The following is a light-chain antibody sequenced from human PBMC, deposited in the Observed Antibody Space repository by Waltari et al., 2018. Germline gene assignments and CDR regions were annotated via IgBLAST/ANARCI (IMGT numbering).Light chain of an antibody. J-gene: IGKJ4*01. CDR2: WAS. V-gene: IGKV4-1*01. CDR1: QSVLYSSNNKNY. Sequence: DIGMTQSPDSLAVSPGGRAPSHSNSSQSVLYSSNNKNYLAWYQQKPGQPPKLLIYWASTRESGVPDRFSGSGSGTDFTLTISSLQAEDVAVYYCQQYYTTPLTFGGGTKVEIK. CDR3: QQYYTTPLT.